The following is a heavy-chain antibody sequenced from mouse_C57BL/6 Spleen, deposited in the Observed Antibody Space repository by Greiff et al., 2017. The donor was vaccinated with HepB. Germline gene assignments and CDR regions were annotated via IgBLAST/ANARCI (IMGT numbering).Heavy chain of an antibody. CDR3: TRGGFSYYGSQILFDY. CDR1: GFTFSSYA. D-gene: IGHD1-1*01. Sequence: EVQVVESGEGLVKPGGSLKLSCAASGFTFSSYAMSWVRQTPEKRLEWVAYISSGGDYIYYADTVKGRFTISRDNARNTLYLQMSSLKSEDTAMYYCTRGGFSYYGSQILFDYWGQGTTLTVAS. V-gene: IGHV5-9-1*02. CDR2: ISSGGDYI. J-gene: IGHJ2*01.